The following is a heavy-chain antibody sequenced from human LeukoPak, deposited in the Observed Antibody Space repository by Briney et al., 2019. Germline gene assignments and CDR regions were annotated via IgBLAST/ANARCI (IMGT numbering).Heavy chain of an antibody. Sequence: GGSLRLSCAASGFTFSNACMSWVREAPGKGLEWVGRIRSKTDGGTSDYAAIVKGSFNISRDDSKNTLYLQMNSLKTEDTAVYYCTTDYYDFWSGYLLPPTFEYWGQGTLVTVSS. CDR3: TTDYYDFWSGYLLPPTFEY. CDR2: IRSKTDGGTS. D-gene: IGHD3-3*01. V-gene: IGHV3-15*01. CDR1: GFTFSNAC. J-gene: IGHJ4*02.